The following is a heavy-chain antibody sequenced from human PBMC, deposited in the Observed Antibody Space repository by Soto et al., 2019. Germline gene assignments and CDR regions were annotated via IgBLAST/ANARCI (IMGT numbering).Heavy chain of an antibody. J-gene: IGHJ6*02. CDR1: GFTVSSHT. CDR2: ITSTSSTK. D-gene: IGHD3-10*01. Sequence: XGSMSLSFAASGFTVSSHTMNGVRQDPGKGLEWISYITSTSSTKNYADSVKGRFTISRDNANNSLYLQMNSLRDEDTAVYYCARRITMVRGPYYYYAMDVWGQGTTVTVYS. CDR3: ARRITMVRGPYYYYAMDV. V-gene: IGHV3-48*02.